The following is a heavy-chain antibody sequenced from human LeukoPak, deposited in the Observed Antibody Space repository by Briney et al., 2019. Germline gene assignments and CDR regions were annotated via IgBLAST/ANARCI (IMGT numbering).Heavy chain of an antibody. D-gene: IGHD1-26*01. Sequence: GGSLGLSCSASGFTFNTYDMNWVRQAPGKGLEWISYISSSGSIKHYADSVKGRFTISRDNAKNSLYLQMNSLRDDDTAVYYCARAMYSASSRGRLSDYWGQGTLVTVSS. CDR2: ISSSGSIK. CDR3: ARAMYSASSRGRLSDY. V-gene: IGHV3-48*02. CDR1: GFTFNTYD. J-gene: IGHJ4*02.